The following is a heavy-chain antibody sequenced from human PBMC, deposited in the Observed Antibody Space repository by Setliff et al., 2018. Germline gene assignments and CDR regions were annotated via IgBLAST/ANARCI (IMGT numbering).Heavy chain of an antibody. D-gene: IGHD6-19*01. CDR3: AREGGGSGWTPDS. J-gene: IGHJ4*02. CDR2: IYYNGRS. Sequence: SETLSLTCTVSGDSISNYYWSWIRQSPGKGLEWIGFIYYNGRSDHSPSFQSRVTMSVDRSKNQFSLNLRAMTAADTAVYYCAREGGGSGWTPDSWGQGTLVTVSS. V-gene: IGHV4-59*12. CDR1: GDSISNYY.